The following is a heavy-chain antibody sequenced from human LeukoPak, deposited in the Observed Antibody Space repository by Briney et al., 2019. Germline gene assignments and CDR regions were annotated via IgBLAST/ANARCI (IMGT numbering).Heavy chain of an antibody. D-gene: IGHD3-10*01. CDR2: INHSGST. CDR3: ASFKVRGVSGY. V-gene: IGHV4-34*01. J-gene: IGHJ4*02. Sequence: PSETLSLTCAVYGGSFSGYYWSWIRQPPGKGLEWIGEINHSGSTNYNPSLKSRVTISVDTSENQFSLKLSSVTAADTAVYYCASFKVRGVSGYWGQGTLVTVSS. CDR1: GGSFSGYY.